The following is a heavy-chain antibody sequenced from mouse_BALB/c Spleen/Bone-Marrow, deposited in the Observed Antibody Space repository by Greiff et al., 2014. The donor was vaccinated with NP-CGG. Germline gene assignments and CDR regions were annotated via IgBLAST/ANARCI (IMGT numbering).Heavy chain of an antibody. J-gene: IGHJ4*01. V-gene: IGHV5-17*02. CDR3: ARKAYDHDVAAMDY. CDR1: GFTFSSFG. D-gene: IGHD2-4*01. CDR2: ISSGSSTI. Sequence: EVKLMESGGGLVQPGGSRKLSCAASGFTFSSFGMHWVRQATEKGLEWVAYISSGSSTIYYADTVKGRFTISRDNPKNTLFLQMTSLRSEDTAMYYCARKAYDHDVAAMDYWGQGTSVTVSS.